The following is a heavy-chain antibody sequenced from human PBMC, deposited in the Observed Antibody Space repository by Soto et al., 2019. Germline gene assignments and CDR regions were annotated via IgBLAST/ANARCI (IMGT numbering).Heavy chain of an antibody. Sequence: GGSLRLSCAASGFTFSSYWMHWVRQAPGKGLVWVSRINIDGRSTSYADSVKGRFTISRDDARNTVYLQMNSLRVEDTAVYHCTRDLVGATSDFWGQGTLVTVSS. CDR3: TRDLVGATSDF. D-gene: IGHD1-26*01. J-gene: IGHJ4*02. CDR2: INIDGRST. CDR1: GFTFSSYW. V-gene: IGHV3-74*01.